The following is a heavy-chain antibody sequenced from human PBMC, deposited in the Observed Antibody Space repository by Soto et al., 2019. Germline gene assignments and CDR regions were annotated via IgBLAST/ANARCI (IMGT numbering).Heavy chain of an antibody. CDR1: GGSFSGYY. D-gene: IGHD2-21*02. V-gene: IGHV4-34*01. Sequence: SETLSLTCALYGGSFSGYYWSWIRQPPGKGLEWIGEINHSGSTNYNPSLKRRVTISVDTSKNQFPLQLSSVTARDTAVSYCAGAMLELGCDWYYFDYWGQGALVTVSS. CDR3: AGAMLELGCDWYYFDY. J-gene: IGHJ4*02. CDR2: INHSGST.